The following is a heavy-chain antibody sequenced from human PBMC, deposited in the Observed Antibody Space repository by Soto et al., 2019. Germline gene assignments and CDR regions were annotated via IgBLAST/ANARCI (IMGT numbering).Heavy chain of an antibody. CDR2: ISGSGGST. CDR1: GHTFHNYA. D-gene: IGHD1-1*01. J-gene: IGHJ4*02. CDR3: VTHSWNY. Sequence: EVQLLESGGGLEQPGGSLRLSCVGSGHTFHNYAMTWVRQAPGKGLEWVSGISGSGGSTYYADSVRGRFTISRDDSKNTLYLQMNSLSAEDTAVYYCVTHSWNYWGQGTLVTVSS. V-gene: IGHV3-23*01.